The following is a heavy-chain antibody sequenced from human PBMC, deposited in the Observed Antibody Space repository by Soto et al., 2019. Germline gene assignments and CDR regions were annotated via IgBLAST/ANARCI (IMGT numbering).Heavy chain of an antibody. CDR1: GFTFSSYE. J-gene: IGHJ6*02. D-gene: IGHD6-6*01. V-gene: IGHV3-48*03. Sequence: LRLSCAASGFTFSSYEMNWVRQAPGKGLEWVSYISSSGSTIYYADSVKGRFTISRDNAKNSLYLQMNSLRAEDTAVYYCARFSWIGSSPSTYYYYGMDVWGQGTRVTVSS. CDR2: ISSSGSTI. CDR3: ARFSWIGSSPSTYYYYGMDV.